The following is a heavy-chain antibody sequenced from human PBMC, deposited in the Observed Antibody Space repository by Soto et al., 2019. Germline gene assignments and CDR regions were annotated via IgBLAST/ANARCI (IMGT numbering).Heavy chain of an antibody. J-gene: IGHJ4*02. CDR3: AKDRGNRVYYFDY. Sequence: EVQLVESGGGLVQPGRSLRLSCAASGFTFDDYAMHWVRQAPGKGLEWVSGLSWNSGSIGYADSVKGRFTISRDNAKNSLYLQMNSLRAEDTALYYCAKDRGNRVYYFDYWGQGTLVTVSS. CDR2: LSWNSGSI. V-gene: IGHV3-9*01. CDR1: GFTFDDYA. D-gene: IGHD1-1*01.